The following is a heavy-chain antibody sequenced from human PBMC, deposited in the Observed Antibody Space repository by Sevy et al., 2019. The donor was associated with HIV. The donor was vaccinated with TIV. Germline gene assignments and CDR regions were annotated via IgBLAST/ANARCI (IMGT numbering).Heavy chain of an antibody. V-gene: IGHV3-23*01. J-gene: IGHJ4*02. CDR2: ISGSGGST. CDR3: AKPVFVTTLTLNFDY. D-gene: IGHD1-1*01. Sequence: GSLRLSCAASGFTFSSYAMSWVRQAPGKGLEWVSAISGSGGSTYYADSVKGRFTISRDNSKNTLYLQMNSLRAEDTAVYYCAKPVFVTTLTLNFDYWGQGTLVTVSS. CDR1: GFTFSSYA.